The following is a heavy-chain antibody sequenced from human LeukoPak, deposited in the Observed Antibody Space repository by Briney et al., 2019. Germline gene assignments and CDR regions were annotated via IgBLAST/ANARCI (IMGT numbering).Heavy chain of an antibody. Sequence: GGSLRLSCAASGFTLSDYYMSWIRQAPGKGLEWVSYISSSGSTIYYADSVKGRFTISRDNAKKSLYLQMNTLRAEDTAVYYCAKDLSDPVMVIESWGQGTLVTVSS. V-gene: IGHV3-11*01. CDR3: AKDLSDPVMVIES. J-gene: IGHJ4*02. CDR1: GFTLSDYY. D-gene: IGHD5-18*01. CDR2: ISSSGSTI.